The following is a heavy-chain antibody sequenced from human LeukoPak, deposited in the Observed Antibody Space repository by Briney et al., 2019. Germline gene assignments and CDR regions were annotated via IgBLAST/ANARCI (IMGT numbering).Heavy chain of an antibody. Sequence: ASVKVSCKASGYMFTGYYMHLVRQAPGQGLEWMGWINPNSGGTNYAQKFQGRVTMTRDTSISTAYMDLNRLRSDDTAVYYCARVVAVTGTPVYYMDVWGKGTTVTVSS. J-gene: IGHJ6*03. CDR1: GYMFTGYY. D-gene: IGHD6-19*01. V-gene: IGHV1-2*02. CDR3: ARVVAVTGTPVYYMDV. CDR2: INPNSGGT.